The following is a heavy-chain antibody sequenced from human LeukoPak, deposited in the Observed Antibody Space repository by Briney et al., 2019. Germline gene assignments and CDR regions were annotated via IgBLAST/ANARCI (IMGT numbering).Heavy chain of an antibody. J-gene: IGHJ4*02. CDR1: GFTLSNYE. V-gene: IGHV3-48*03. CDR2: INSGGTNT. CDR3: ARHTYSGGKFDC. Sequence: GGSLRLSCTVSGFTLSNYEMKWVRQAPGKGLEWISYINSGGTNTYYADSVKGRFTISRDSAKNSLYLQMNSLRAEDTAVYYCARHTYSGGKFDCWGQGTLVTVS. D-gene: IGHD5-12*01.